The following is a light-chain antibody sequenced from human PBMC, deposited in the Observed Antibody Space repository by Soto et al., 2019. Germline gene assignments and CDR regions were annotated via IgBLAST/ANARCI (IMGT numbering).Light chain of an antibody. V-gene: IGLV2-14*01. CDR2: EVS. CDR1: SSDVGGYKY. J-gene: IGLJ3*02. CDR3: SSYTSSSTLEV. Sequence: QSALTQPASVSGSPGQSITISCTGTSSDVGGYKYVSWYQQHPGKAPQLMIYEVSNRPSGVSNRFSGSKSGNTASLTISGLQAEDEADYYCSSYTSSSTLEVFGGGTNSPS.